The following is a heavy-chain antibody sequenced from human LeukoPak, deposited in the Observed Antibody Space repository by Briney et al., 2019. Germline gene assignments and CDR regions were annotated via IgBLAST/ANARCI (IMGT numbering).Heavy chain of an antibody. CDR1: GFTFSSYW. CDR2: IKQDGSEK. Sequence: GGSLRLSCAASGFTFSSYWMSWVRQAPGKGLEWVANIKQDGSEKYYVDSVKGRFTISRDNSKNTLYLQMNSLRAEDTAIYYCAKASITPGIAAPGDYWGQGTLVTVSS. J-gene: IGHJ4*02. D-gene: IGHD6-13*01. V-gene: IGHV3-7*03. CDR3: AKASITPGIAAPGDY.